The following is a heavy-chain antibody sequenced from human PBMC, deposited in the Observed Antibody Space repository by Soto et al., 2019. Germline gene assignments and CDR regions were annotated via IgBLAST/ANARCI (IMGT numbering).Heavy chain of an antibody. CDR3: ARTSSLQWYDMDV. V-gene: IGHV6-1*01. J-gene: IGHJ6*03. Sequence: QVQLQQSGPGLVRPSQTLSLTCGISGDSVSSNSAAWNWISQSPSRGLEWLGRTYYRSRWYNDSAVPVRSRITVNADTSKNPFPLHLNSVTPEDTAVYYCARTSSLQWYDMDVWDKGTTVTVSS. D-gene: IGHD6-19*01. CDR1: GDSVSSNSAA. CDR2: TYYRSRWYN.